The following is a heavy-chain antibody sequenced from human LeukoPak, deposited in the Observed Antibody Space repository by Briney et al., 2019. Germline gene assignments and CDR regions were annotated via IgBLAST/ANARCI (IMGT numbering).Heavy chain of an antibody. J-gene: IGHJ5*02. Sequence: SQTRSLTWTVAGGSISSGGYYWRWIRQHPGKGLEWIGYIYYSGSTYYNPSLKSRVTISVDTSKNQFSLKLSSVTAADTAVYYCARRPVVPAAINWFDPWGQGTLVTVSS. D-gene: IGHD2-2*01. CDR2: IYYSGST. CDR3: ARRPVVPAAINWFDP. V-gene: IGHV4-31*02. CDR1: GGSISSGGYY.